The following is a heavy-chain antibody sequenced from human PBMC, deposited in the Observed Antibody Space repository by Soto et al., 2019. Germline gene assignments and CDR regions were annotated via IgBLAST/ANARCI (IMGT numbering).Heavy chain of an antibody. Sequence: GGSLRLSCAASGFTFSDYYMSWIRQAPGKGLEWVSYISSSGSTIYYADSVKGRFTISRDNAKNSLYLQMNSLRAEDTAVYYCARDKEPTVTTSTRSSYDYWGQGTLVTVSS. D-gene: IGHD4-17*01. CDR1: GFTFSDYY. V-gene: IGHV3-11*01. J-gene: IGHJ4*02. CDR3: ARDKEPTVTTSTRSSYDY. CDR2: ISSSGSTI.